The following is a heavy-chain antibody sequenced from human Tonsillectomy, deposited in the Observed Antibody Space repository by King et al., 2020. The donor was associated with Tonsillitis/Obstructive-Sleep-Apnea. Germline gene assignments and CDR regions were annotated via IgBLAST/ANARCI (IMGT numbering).Heavy chain of an antibody. CDR1: GFTFSSCA. J-gene: IGHJ6*03. V-gene: IGHV3-23*04. D-gene: IGHD3-22*01. CDR2: IGGSVGST. Sequence: DVQLVESGGGLVQPGGSLRLSCAASGFTFSSCAITWVRQAPGKGLEWVSVIGGSVGSTYYADSVKGRFTISRDNSKNTLYLQMNSLRAEDTAVYYCAKDSDSSGYYPSNYYYMDVWGKGTTVTVSS. CDR3: AKDSDSSGYYPSNYYYMDV.